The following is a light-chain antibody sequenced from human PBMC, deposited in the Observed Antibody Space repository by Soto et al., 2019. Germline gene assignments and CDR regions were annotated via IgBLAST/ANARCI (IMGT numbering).Light chain of an antibody. Sequence: DIQMTQSPSTLSASVGDRVTITCRASQSISSWLAWYQQKPGKAPKLLIYDASSLESGVTSRFSGSGSGTEFTLTISSLQPDDFATYYCQQYKSYSWTCGQGTKVEIK. J-gene: IGKJ1*01. CDR1: QSISSW. CDR3: QQYKSYSWT. CDR2: DAS. V-gene: IGKV1-5*01.